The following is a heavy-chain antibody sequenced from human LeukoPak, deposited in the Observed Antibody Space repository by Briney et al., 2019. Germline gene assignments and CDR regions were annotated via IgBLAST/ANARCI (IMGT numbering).Heavy chain of an antibody. CDR3: ARGPLAQNYYYYYMDV. Sequence: GGSLRLSCAGSGFTFSDYAMSWVRQAPGKGLEWVANIKQDGSEKYYVDSVKGRFTISRDNAKNSLYLQMNSLRAEDTAVYYCARGPLAQNYYYYYMDVWGKGATVTVSS. CDR1: GFTFSDYA. J-gene: IGHJ6*03. V-gene: IGHV3-7*01. CDR2: IKQDGSEK.